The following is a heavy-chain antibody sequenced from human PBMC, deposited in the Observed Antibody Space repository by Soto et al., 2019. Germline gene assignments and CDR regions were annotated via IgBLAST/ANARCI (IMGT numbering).Heavy chain of an antibody. Sequence: GGSLRLSCAASGFTFSRYTMHWVRQTPGKGLEWVADISYDGGDKYYADSVKGRFTISRDNSKNTLYLQMNSLRAEDTSVYYCARMALSEYSSSSRGPPDYYYYGMDVWGQGTTVTVSS. D-gene: IGHD6-6*01. V-gene: IGHV3-30-3*01. CDR1: GFTFSRYT. CDR2: ISYDGGDK. J-gene: IGHJ6*02. CDR3: ARMALSEYSSSSRGPPDYYYYGMDV.